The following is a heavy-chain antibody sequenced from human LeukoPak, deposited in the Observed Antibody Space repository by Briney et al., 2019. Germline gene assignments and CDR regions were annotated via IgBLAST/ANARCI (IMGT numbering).Heavy chain of an antibody. CDR1: GYTFTSYG. J-gene: IGHJ5*02. CDR3: ARDYCSGGSCYSAWFDP. V-gene: IGHV1-18*01. D-gene: IGHD2-15*01. CDR2: ISAYNGNT. Sequence: ASVKVSCKASGYTFTSYGIGWVQQAPGQGLEWMGWISAYNGNTNYAQKLQGRVTMTTDTSTSTAYMELRSLRSDDTAVYYCARDYCSGGSCYSAWFDPWGQGTLVTVSS.